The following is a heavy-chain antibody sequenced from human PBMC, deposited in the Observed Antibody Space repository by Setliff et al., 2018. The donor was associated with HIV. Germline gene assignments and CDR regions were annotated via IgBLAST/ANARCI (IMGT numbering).Heavy chain of an antibody. CDR3: ARAGAYYYDGSGYKIFTHFDS. Sequence: ASVKVSCKASGFSFITYGVTWVRLAPGQGLEWMGWISANNGNTNFAQKLQGRFTISRDNSKNTLFLQMNGLRAEDTAVYYCARAGAYYYDGSGYKIFTHFDSWGQGTLVTVSS. CDR2: ISANNGNT. V-gene: IGHV1-18*01. J-gene: IGHJ4*02. D-gene: IGHD3-22*01. CDR1: GFSFITYG.